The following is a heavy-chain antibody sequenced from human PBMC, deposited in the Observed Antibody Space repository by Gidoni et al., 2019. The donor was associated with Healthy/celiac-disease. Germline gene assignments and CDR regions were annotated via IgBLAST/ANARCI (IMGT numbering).Heavy chain of an antibody. CDR2: IYTSGST. CDR1: GGSISSGSYY. CDR3: ARYYGSGRFFDY. V-gene: IGHV4-61*02. D-gene: IGHD3-10*01. J-gene: IGHJ4*02. Sequence: QVQLQESGPGLVKPSQNLSLTCTVSGGSISSGSYYWSWIRQPAGKGLEWIGRIYTSGSTNYNPSLKSRVTISVDTSKNQFSLKLSSVTAADTAVYYCARYYGSGRFFDYWGQGTLVTVSS.